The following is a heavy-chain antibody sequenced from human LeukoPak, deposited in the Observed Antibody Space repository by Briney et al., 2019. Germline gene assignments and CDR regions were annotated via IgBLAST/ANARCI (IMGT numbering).Heavy chain of an antibody. CDR1: GGSLSSSSYY. D-gene: IGHD2-2*01. CDR2: IYYSGST. J-gene: IGHJ4*02. CDR3: ARVVVPAAIEVY. Sequence: PSETLSLTCTVSGGSLSSSSYYWGWIRQPPGKGLEWIGSIYYSGSTYYNPSLKSRVTISVDTSKNQFSLKLSSVTAADTAVYYCARVVVPAAIEVYWGQGTLVTVSS. V-gene: IGHV4-39*07.